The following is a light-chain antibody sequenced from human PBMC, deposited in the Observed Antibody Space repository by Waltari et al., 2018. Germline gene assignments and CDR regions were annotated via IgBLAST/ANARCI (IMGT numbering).Light chain of an antibody. CDR2: EAS. CDR1: QSISRE. J-gene: IGKJ1*01. CDR3: QNYERLPAT. Sequence: EIVLTQSPGTLSLSPGERATLSCRASQSISRELLWYQQKPGKAPRLLIYEASRRATGIPDRFSGSGCGTDFSLTISRLETEDFAVYYCQNYERLPATFGQGTKVEIK. V-gene: IGKV3-20*01.